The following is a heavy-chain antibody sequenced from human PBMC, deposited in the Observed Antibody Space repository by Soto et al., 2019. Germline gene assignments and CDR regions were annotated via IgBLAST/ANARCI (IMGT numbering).Heavy chain of an antibody. CDR3: ARRYGYAFDV. J-gene: IGHJ3*01. CDR2: IYYSGST. CDR1: GGSISSYY. D-gene: IGHD4-17*01. V-gene: IGHV4-59*01. Sequence: SETLSLTCTVSGGSISSYYWSWIRQPPGKGLEWIGYIYYSGSTNYNPSLKSRVTISVDTSKNQFSLKLSSVTAADTAVYYCARRYGYAFDVWGQGTMVTVSS.